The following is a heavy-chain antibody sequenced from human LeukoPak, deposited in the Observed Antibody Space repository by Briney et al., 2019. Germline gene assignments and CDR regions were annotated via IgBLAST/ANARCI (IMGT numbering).Heavy chain of an antibody. CDR2: INPNSGGT. D-gene: IGHD3-22*01. CDR1: GYTFTGYY. CDR3: ARAARVLYYDNSPYGMDV. J-gene: IGHJ6*02. V-gene: IGHV1-2*02. Sequence: ASVKVSCKASGYTFTGYYLHWVRQAPGQGLEWLGWINPNSGGTNYAQKFQGRVTMTRDTSISTAYMELRRLKSDDTAVYYCARAARVLYYDNSPYGMDVWGQGTTVTVSS.